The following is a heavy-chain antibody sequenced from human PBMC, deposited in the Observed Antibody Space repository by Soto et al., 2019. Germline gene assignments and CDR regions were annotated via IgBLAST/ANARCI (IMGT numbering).Heavy chain of an antibody. CDR3: ARDHSSGYKRFDY. CDR1: GFTFSSYG. CDR2: IWYDGSNK. J-gene: IGHJ4*02. D-gene: IGHD6-19*01. V-gene: IGHV3-33*01. Sequence: GGSLRLSCAASGFTFSSYGMHWVRQAPGKGLEWVAVIWYDGSNKYYADSVKGRFTISRDNSKNTLYLQMNSLRAEDTAVYYCARDHSSGYKRFDYWGQGTLVTVSS.